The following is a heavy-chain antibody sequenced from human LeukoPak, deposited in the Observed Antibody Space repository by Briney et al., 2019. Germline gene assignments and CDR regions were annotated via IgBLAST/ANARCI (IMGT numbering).Heavy chain of an antibody. Sequence: PSPTHSLTWAVYGGSFSGYYCGSIRHPPEKGLEWHVENNLIGSSNYNPSLKSRVTISVDTSKNQVSLKLSSVTAADTAVYYCARGPSALTVTPQYCMDVWGQGTTVTVSS. J-gene: IGHJ6*02. CDR1: GGSFSGYY. D-gene: IGHD3-9*01. CDR2: NNLIGSS. CDR3: ARGPSALTVTPQYCMDV. V-gene: IGHV4-34*01.